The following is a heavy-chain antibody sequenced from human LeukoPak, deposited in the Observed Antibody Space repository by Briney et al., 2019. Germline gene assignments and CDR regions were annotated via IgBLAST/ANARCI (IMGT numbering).Heavy chain of an antibody. V-gene: IGHV1-8*01. D-gene: IGHD2-15*01. J-gene: IGHJ6*02. Sequence: ASVKVSCKASGYTFTSYDINWVRQATGQGLEWMGWMNPNSGNTGYAQKFQGRVTTTRNTSISTAYMELSSLRSEDTAVYYCARADIVVVVAATRGYYYGMDVWGQGTTVTVSS. CDR3: ARADIVVVVAATRGYYYGMDV. CDR1: GYTFTSYD. CDR2: MNPNSGNT.